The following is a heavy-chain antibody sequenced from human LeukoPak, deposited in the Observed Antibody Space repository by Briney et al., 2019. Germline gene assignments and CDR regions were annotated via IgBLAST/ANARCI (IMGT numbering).Heavy chain of an antibody. Sequence: GGSLRLSCAASGFTFSDYSMNWVRQAPGRGLEWVSSISSGSTYIFYADSLKGRFTVSRDNAKNSLSLQMNSLRVEDTAVYHCARVPRNSSTYQYFQHWGQGTLVTVSS. D-gene: IGHD6-13*01. CDR2: ISSGSTYI. CDR1: GFTFSDYS. V-gene: IGHV3-21*01. CDR3: ARVPRNSSTYQYFQH. J-gene: IGHJ1*01.